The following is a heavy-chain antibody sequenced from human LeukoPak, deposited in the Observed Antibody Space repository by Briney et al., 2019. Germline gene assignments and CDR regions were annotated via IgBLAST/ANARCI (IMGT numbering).Heavy chain of an antibody. V-gene: IGHV4-34*01. CDR3: ARVEAVPAGWFDP. Sequence: PSETLTLTCAVYGGTFSGYYWSWIRQPPGKGLEWMGEINHSGSTNYNPYLKSRVTISVDTSKNQFSLKLSAVTAADTAVYDCARVEAVPAGWFDPWGQGTLVTVSS. D-gene: IGHD2-2*01. CDR2: INHSGST. CDR1: GGTFSGYY. J-gene: IGHJ5*02.